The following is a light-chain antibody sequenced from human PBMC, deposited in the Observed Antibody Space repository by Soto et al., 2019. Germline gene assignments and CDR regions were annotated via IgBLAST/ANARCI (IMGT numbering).Light chain of an antibody. CDR2: DAS. Sequence: EIVLTQSPATLSLSPGERATLSCRASQSVSSYLAWYQRKPGQAPRLLIYDASNRATGIPARFSGSGSGTDFTLTISSLEPEDFAVYYCQQRSNWPPITFGQGTRLEIK. V-gene: IGKV3-11*01. CDR1: QSVSSY. CDR3: QQRSNWPPIT. J-gene: IGKJ5*01.